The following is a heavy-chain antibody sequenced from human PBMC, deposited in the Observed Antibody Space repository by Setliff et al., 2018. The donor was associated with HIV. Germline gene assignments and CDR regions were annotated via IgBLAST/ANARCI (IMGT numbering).Heavy chain of an antibody. CDR1: GFTFSRYR. CDR2: IKYDGSYK. J-gene: IGHJ3*01. Sequence: GGSLRLSCAASGFTFSRYRMSWVRQAPGKGLEWVDNIKYDGSYKQYVDAVKGRFTISRDDAKNLLYLQMNSLRAEDTSVYYFARDHTDGWYHGEQAAFDLWGQGTVVTVSS. CDR3: ARDHTDGWYHGEQAAFDL. V-gene: IGHV3-7*01. D-gene: IGHD6-19*01.